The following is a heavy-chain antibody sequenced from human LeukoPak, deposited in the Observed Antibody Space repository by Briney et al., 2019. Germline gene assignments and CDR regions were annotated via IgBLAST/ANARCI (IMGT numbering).Heavy chain of an antibody. V-gene: IGHV4-59*03. CDR1: GGSIISYY. Sequence: SGTLSLTCAVSGGSIISYYWSWIRQPPGKGLEWIGYIYYSGSTNYTPSLQSRVTISVDASKNKFCLKLSSVTAEDTAGYYFAGIGGIGGDYFDYWGQGTLVTVSS. D-gene: IGHD1-26*01. J-gene: IGHJ4*02. CDR2: IYYSGST. CDR3: AGIGGIGGDYFDY.